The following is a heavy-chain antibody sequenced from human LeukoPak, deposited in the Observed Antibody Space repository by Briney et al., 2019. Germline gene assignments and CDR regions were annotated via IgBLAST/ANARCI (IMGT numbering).Heavy chain of an antibody. CDR3: ARDRGIAAAGTNDY. D-gene: IGHD6-13*01. V-gene: IGHV3-23*01. J-gene: IGHJ4*02. CDR1: GFTFSAYA. CDR2: ISGSGGST. Sequence: GGSLRLSCAVSGFTFSAYAMSWVRQAPGKGLEWVSAISGSGGSTYYAESVKGRFTISRDNSKNTLSLQMNSLRAEDTAVYYCARDRGIAAAGTNDYWGQGTLVAVSS.